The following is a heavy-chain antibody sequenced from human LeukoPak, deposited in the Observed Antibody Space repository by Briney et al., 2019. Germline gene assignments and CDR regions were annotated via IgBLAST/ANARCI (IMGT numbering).Heavy chain of an antibody. CDR2: ISYDGTNK. D-gene: IGHD4-17*01. J-gene: IGHJ6*04. V-gene: IGHV3-30*18. CDR3: AKGHYGDNYYYGMDV. CDR1: GFTFSSYV. Sequence: GGSLRLSCAASGFTFSSYVMHWVRQAPGKGLEWVAVISYDGTNKYYADSVKGRFTVSRDNSKNTVYLQMNSLRAEDTAVYYCAKGHYGDNYYYGMDVWGKGTTVTVSS.